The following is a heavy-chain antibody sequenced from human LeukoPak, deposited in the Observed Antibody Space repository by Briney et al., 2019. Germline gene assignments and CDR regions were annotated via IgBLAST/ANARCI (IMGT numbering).Heavy chain of an antibody. D-gene: IGHD6-6*01. CDR3: AREVAARIDY. J-gene: IGHJ4*02. CDR1: GGSFSGYY. CDR2: INHSGST. Sequence: PSETLSLTCAVYGGSFSGYYWSWIRQPPGKGLEWIGEINHSGSTNYNPSLKSRATISVDTSKNQFSLKLSSVTAADTAVYYCAREVAARIDYWGQGTLVTVSS. V-gene: IGHV4-34*01.